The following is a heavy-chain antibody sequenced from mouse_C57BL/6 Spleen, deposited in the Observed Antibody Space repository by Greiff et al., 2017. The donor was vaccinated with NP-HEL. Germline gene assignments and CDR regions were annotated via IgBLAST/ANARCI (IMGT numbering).Heavy chain of an antibody. D-gene: IGHD3-2*02. V-gene: IGHV1-50*01. Sequence: QVQLQQPGAELVKPGASVKLSCKASGYTFTSYWMQWVKQRPGQGLEWIGEIDPSDSYTNYNQKFKGKATLTVDTSSSTAYMQLSSLTSEDSAVYYCARPEGQLRLPFDYWGQGTTLTVSS. J-gene: IGHJ2*01. CDR1: GYTFTSYW. CDR2: IDPSDSYT. CDR3: ARPEGQLRLPFDY.